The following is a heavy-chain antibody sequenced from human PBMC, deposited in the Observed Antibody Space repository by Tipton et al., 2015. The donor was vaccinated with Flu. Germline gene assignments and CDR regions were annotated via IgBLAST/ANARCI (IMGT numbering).Heavy chain of an antibody. V-gene: IGHV3-30*16. Sequence: SLRLSCAASGFTFSSYAMHWVRQAPGKGLEWVVVISYDGSNKYYADSVKGRFTISRDNSKHTLYLQMNSLRAEDTAVYYCARSAGDDFWGGYLYYYYYYGMDVWGQGTTVTVSS. J-gene: IGHJ6*02. CDR2: ISYDGSNK. CDR3: ARSAGDDFWGGYLYYYYYYGMDV. CDR1: GFTFSSYA. D-gene: IGHD3-3*01.